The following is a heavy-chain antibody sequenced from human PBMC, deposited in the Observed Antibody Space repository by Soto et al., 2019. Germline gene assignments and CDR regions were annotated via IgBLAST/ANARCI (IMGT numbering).Heavy chain of an antibody. D-gene: IGHD3-22*01. V-gene: IGHV3-30*18. CDR2: ISYDGTKK. CDR3: AKDYDSSGYYYGSPDY. J-gene: IGHJ4*02. CDR1: GFTFSSYG. Sequence: LRLSCAASGFTFSSYGMNWVRQAPGKGLEWVAVISYDGTKKFYADSVKGRFTISRDNSKNTLYLQMNSLRAEDTGLYYCAKDYDSSGYYYGSPDYWGQGTLVTVSS.